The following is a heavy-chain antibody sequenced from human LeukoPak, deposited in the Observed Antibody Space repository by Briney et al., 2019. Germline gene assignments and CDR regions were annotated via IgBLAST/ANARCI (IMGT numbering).Heavy chain of an antibody. CDR3: ARAKQQQQRYCFDY. D-gene: IGHD6-13*01. Sequence: SETLSLTCAVYGGSFSGYYWSWIRQPPGKGLEWNGEINHSGSTNYNPSLKSRVTISVDTSKNQFSLKLSSVTAADTAVYYCARAKQQQQRYCFDYWGQGTLVTVSS. CDR2: INHSGST. V-gene: IGHV4-34*01. J-gene: IGHJ4*02. CDR1: GGSFSGYY.